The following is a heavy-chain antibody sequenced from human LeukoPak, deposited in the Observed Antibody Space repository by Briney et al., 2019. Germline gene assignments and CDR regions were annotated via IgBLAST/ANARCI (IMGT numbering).Heavy chain of an antibody. CDR2: IYYSGST. D-gene: IGHD5-12*01. V-gene: IGHV4-59*01. CDR3: ARGGGYDFYYYYMDV. CDR1: DDSITMYY. J-gene: IGHJ6*03. Sequence: PSETLSLTCSVSDDSITMYYWTWIRQPPVKGLEWIGYIYYSGSTNYNPSLKSRVTISVDTSKNQFSLKLSSVTAADTAVYYCARGGGYDFYYYYMDVWGKGTTVTISS.